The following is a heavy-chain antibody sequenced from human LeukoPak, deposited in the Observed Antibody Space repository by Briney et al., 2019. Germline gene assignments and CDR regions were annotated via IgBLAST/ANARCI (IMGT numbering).Heavy chain of an antibody. V-gene: IGHV3-30*04. CDR2: ICYDGTIY. D-gene: IGHD3-22*01. CDR1: GFTFDNFA. J-gene: IGHJ4*02. CDR3: ARDPRGPTGYDSPGRDTFDS. Sequence: GGSLRLSCTASGFTFDNFAMHWVRQAPGKGLEWVAVICYDGTIYYYADSVKGRFTISRDNSKNTLYLQMRSLRPDDTAVYYCARDPRGPTGYDSPGRDTFDSWGQGSLVAVSS.